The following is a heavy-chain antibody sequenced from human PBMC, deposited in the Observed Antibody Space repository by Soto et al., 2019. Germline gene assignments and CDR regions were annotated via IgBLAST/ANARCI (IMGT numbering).Heavy chain of an antibody. J-gene: IGHJ3*02. Sequence: QVQLVQSGAEVKKPGSSVKVSCKASGGTFSSYAISWVRQAPGQGLEWMGGIIPIFGTANYAQKVQGRVTITADESTSTAYMVMSSLRSTDTAVYYCARYGRFAWEHQSAAHDAFAIWGQGTMDTDSS. CDR3: ARYGRFAWEHQSAAHDAFAI. CDR1: GGTFSSYA. CDR2: IIPIFGTA. D-gene: IGHD1-26*01. V-gene: IGHV1-69*12.